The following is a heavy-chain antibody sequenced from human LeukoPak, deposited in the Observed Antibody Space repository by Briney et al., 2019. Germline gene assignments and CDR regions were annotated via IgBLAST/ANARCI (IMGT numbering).Heavy chain of an antibody. Sequence: SQTLSLTCTVSGGSISSGSYYWSWIRQPAGKGLEWIGEINHSGSTNYNPSLKSRVTISVDTSKNQFSLKLSSVTAADTAVYYGARGGLRWLQFSDKTNGLDYWGQGTLVTVSS. CDR3: ARGGLRWLQFSDKTNGLDY. CDR1: GGSISSGSYY. D-gene: IGHD5-24*01. V-gene: IGHV4-61*09. CDR2: INHSGST. J-gene: IGHJ4*02.